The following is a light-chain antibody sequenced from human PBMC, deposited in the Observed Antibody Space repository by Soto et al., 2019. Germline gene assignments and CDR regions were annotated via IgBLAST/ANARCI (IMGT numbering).Light chain of an antibody. CDR1: QSVSSN. J-gene: IGKJ1*01. CDR3: QQYNNWPPWT. Sequence: EIVLTQSPGTLSLSPGERATLSCRASQSVSSNLAWYQQKPGQAPRLLIYGVSTRATGIPARFSGSGSGTEFTLTISSLQSEDFAVYYCQQYNNWPPWTFAQGTKVDIK. CDR2: GVS. V-gene: IGKV3-15*01.